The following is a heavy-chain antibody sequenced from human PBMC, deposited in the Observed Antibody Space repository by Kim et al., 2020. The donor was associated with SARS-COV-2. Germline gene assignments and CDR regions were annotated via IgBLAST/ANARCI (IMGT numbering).Heavy chain of an antibody. D-gene: IGHD6-6*01. CDR3: ARGEGAARRDAFDI. Sequence: GGSLRLSCAASGFTFSSYAMHWVRQAPGKGLEWVAVISYDGSNKYYADSVKGRFTISRDNSKNTLYLQMNSLRAEDTAVYYCARGEGAARRDAFDIWGQGTMVTVSS. CDR2: ISYDGSNK. V-gene: IGHV3-30-3*01. J-gene: IGHJ3*02. CDR1: GFTFSSYA.